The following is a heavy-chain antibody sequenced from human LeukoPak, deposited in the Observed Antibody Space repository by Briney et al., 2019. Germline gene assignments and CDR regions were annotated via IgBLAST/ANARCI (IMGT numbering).Heavy chain of an antibody. CDR1: GYTFTSYD. V-gene: IGHV1-8*03. Sequence: ASVKVSCKASGYTFTSYDIDWVRQATGQGLEWMGWMNPNSGNTGYAQKFQGRVTITRNTSLSTAYMELSSLRSEDTAVYYCARGRKYCDGGTCYSFYYYYLDVWGRGTTVTVSS. D-gene: IGHD2-15*01. J-gene: IGHJ6*03. CDR2: MNPNSGNT. CDR3: ARGRKYCDGGTCYSFYYYYLDV.